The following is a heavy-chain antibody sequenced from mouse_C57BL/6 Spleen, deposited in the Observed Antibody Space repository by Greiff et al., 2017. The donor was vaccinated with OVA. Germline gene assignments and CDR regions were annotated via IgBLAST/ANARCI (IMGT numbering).Heavy chain of an antibody. CDR1: GFTFSSYA. J-gene: IGHJ3*01. CDR2: ISDGGSYT. V-gene: IGHV5-4*01. Sequence: EVQRVESGGGLVKPGGSLKLSCAASGFTFSSYAMSWVRQTPEKRLEWVATISDGGSYTYYPDNVKGRFTISRDNAKNNLYLQMSHLKSEDTAMYYCARDQDSAWFAYWGQGTLVTVSA. D-gene: IGHD3-1*01. CDR3: ARDQDSAWFAY.